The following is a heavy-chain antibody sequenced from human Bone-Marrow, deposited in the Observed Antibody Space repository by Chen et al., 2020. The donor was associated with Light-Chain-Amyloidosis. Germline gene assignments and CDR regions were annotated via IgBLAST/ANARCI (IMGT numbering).Heavy chain of an antibody. Sequence: QVQVVQSGAEVRKPGASVKVSCKASGGTFSSYAISWVRQAPGQGLEWMGGIIPIFGTANYAQKSQGRVTITADESTSTAYMELSSLRSEDTAVYYCARDRPYCSSTSCPRSAFDIWGQGTMVTVSS. CDR2: IIPIFGTA. J-gene: IGHJ3*02. V-gene: IGHV1-69*13. D-gene: IGHD2-2*01. CDR1: GGTFSSYA. CDR3: ARDRPYCSSTSCPRSAFDI.